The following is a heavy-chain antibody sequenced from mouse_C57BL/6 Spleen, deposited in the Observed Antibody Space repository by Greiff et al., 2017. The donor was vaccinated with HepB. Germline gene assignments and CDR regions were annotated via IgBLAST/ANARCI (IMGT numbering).Heavy chain of an antibody. J-gene: IGHJ4*01. Sequence: QVQLKESGPGLVQPSQSLSITCTVSGFSLTSYGVHWVRQSPGKGLEWLGVIWSGGSTDYNAAFISRLSISKDNSKSQVFFKMNSLQADDTAIYYCARNTPTGTGYAMDYWGQGTSVTVSS. CDR2: IWSGGST. V-gene: IGHV2-2*01. CDR3: ARNTPTGTGYAMDY. D-gene: IGHD4-1*02. CDR1: GFSLTSYG.